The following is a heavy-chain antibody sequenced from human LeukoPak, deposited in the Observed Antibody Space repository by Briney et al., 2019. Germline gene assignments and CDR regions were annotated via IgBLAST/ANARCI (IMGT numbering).Heavy chain of an antibody. CDR1: GYTFTSYY. Sequence: GASVKISCKASGYTFTSYYMHWVRQAPGQGLEWMGIINPSGGSTSYAQKFQGRVTMTRDMSTSTVYMELSSLRSEDTAVYYCARELESGSYYGPFDYWGQGTLVTVSS. CDR2: INPSGGST. J-gene: IGHJ4*02. CDR3: ARELESGSYYGPFDY. V-gene: IGHV1-46*01. D-gene: IGHD1-26*01.